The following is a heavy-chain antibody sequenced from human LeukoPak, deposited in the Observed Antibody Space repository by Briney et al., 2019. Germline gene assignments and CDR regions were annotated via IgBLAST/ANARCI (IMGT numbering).Heavy chain of an antibody. V-gene: IGHV1-18*01. J-gene: IGHJ4*02. D-gene: IGHD1-26*01. Sequence: VASVKVSCKASGYTFIRYGISWVRQAPGQGLEWMGWISAYNGHTKFAQKLQDRVTMTTDTSMNTAYMELRSLRSDDTAVYYCARDYSATYFDFWGQGTLVTVSS. CDR1: GYTFIRYG. CDR3: ARDYSATYFDF. CDR2: ISAYNGHT.